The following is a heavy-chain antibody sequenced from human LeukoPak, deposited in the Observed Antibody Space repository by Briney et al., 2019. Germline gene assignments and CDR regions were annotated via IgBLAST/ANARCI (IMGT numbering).Heavy chain of an antibody. D-gene: IGHD2-21*02. Sequence: ASVKVSCKASGYTFSRYYMHWVRQAPGQGLEWMGIISPSGGSTTYAQKFQGRVTMTRDTSTSTVYMELSSLRSDATAVYYCARVTCPGGDCYYYYGLDVWGQGTTVTVSS. CDR2: ISPSGGST. V-gene: IGHV1-46*01. J-gene: IGHJ6*02. CDR3: ARVTCPGGDCYYYYGLDV. CDR1: GYTFSRYY.